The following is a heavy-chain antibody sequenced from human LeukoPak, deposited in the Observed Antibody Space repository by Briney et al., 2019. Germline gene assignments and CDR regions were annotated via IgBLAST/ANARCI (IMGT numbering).Heavy chain of an antibody. CDR2: IYTSGST. CDR1: GGSISSGSYY. D-gene: IGHD4/OR15-4a*01. V-gene: IGHV4-61*02. J-gene: IGHJ4*02. Sequence: PSQTLSLTCTVSGGSISSGSYYWSWIRQPAGKGLEWIGRIYTSGSTNYNPSLKSRVTISVDTSKNQFSLKLSSVTAADTAVYHCARQHDSGGLFDSWGQGTLVTVSS. CDR3: ARQHDSGGLFDS.